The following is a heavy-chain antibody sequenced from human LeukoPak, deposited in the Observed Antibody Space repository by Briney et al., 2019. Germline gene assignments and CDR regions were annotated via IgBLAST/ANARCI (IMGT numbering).Heavy chain of an antibody. V-gene: IGHV3-53*01. CDR1: GFTVSSNY. D-gene: IGHD6-19*01. CDR3: ARDRNRLAVAPEGAFDI. Sequence: GGSLRLSCAASGFTVSSNYMSWVRQAPGKGLEWVSVIYSGGSTYYADSVKGRFTISRDNSKNTLYLQMNSLRAEDTAVYYCARDRNRLAVAPEGAFDIWGQGTMVTVSS. CDR2: IYSGGST. J-gene: IGHJ3*02.